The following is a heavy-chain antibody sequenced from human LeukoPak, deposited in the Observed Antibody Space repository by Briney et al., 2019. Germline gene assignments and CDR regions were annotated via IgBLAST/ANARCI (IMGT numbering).Heavy chain of an antibody. Sequence: PGGSLRLSCAASGFTFSSYAMSWVRQAPGKGLEWVSAISGSGGSTYFADSVKGRFTISRDSSKNTLYLQMNSLRAEDTAVYYCAKGRDYYGSGSYDFDYWGQGTLVTVSS. CDR2: ISGSGGST. D-gene: IGHD3-10*01. J-gene: IGHJ4*02. CDR1: GFTFSSYA. V-gene: IGHV3-23*01. CDR3: AKGRDYYGSGSYDFDY.